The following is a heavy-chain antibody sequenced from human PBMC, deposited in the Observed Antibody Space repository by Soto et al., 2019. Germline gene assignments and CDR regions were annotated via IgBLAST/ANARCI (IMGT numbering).Heavy chain of an antibody. CDR1: GFTFSSYG. Sequence: QVQLVESGGGVVQPGRSLRLSCAASGFTFSSYGMHWVRQAPGKGLEWVAVISYDGNNKYYADSVKGRFTISRDNFKNTLSLQMDSLRAEDTPMYYCAKDHLETTVTTPSYWGQGTLVTVSS. CDR2: ISYDGNNK. V-gene: IGHV3-30*18. CDR3: AKDHLETTVTTPSY. D-gene: IGHD4-17*01. J-gene: IGHJ4*02.